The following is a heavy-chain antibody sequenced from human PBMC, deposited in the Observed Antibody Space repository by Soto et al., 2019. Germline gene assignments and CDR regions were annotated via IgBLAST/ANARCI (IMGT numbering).Heavy chain of an antibody. Sequence: GGSLRLSCAASGFTVSSNYMSWVRQAPGKGLEWVSVIYSGGSTYYADSVKGRFTISRDNSKNTLYLQMNSLGAEDTAVYYCAKTHPLTGIADYWGQGTLVTVSS. CDR3: AKTHPLTGIADY. D-gene: IGHD6-13*01. CDR1: GFTVSSNY. J-gene: IGHJ4*02. CDR2: IYSGGST. V-gene: IGHV3-53*01.